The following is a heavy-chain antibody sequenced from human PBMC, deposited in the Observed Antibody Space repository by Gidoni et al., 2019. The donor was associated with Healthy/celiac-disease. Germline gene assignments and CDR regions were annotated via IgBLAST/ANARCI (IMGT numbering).Heavy chain of an antibody. Sequence: EVQLVESGGGLVQPGRSLRLSCTASGFTFGDYAMGWVRQAPGKGLEWVGFIRSKAYGGTTEYAASVKGRFTISRDDSKSIAYLQMNSLKTEDTAVYYCTRARSAYGKNYYYMDVWGKGTTVTVSS. CDR2: IRSKAYGGTT. V-gene: IGHV3-49*04. CDR1: GFTFGDYA. CDR3: TRARSAYGKNYYYMDV. J-gene: IGHJ6*03. D-gene: IGHD3-16*01.